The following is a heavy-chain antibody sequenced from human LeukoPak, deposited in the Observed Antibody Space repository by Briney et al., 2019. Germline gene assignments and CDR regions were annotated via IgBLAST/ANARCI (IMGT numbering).Heavy chain of an antibody. CDR3: ASRSGSFSDALDI. CDR2: IHYSESS. V-gene: IGHV4-59*08. J-gene: IGHJ3*02. CDR1: GGPIRSYY. D-gene: IGHD3-10*01. Sequence: SETLSLTCTVSGGPIRSYYGGWIRQPPGKGLEWIGYIHYSESSKYNPSIKSRVTMSVDTSKNQFSLKLSSVTAADTAVYYCASRSGSFSDALDIWGQGTLVTVSS.